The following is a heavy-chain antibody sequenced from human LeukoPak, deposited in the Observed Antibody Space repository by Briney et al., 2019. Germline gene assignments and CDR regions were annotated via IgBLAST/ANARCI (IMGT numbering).Heavy chain of an antibody. CDR3: ARDPHVLRFLEWPDLDY. Sequence: GGSLRLSCAASGFTFSSYSMNWVRQAPGKGLEWVSSISSSSSYIYYADSVKGRFTISGDNAKNSLYLQMNSLRAEDTAVYYCARDPHVLRFLEWPDLDYWGQGTLVTASS. V-gene: IGHV3-21*01. J-gene: IGHJ4*02. D-gene: IGHD3-3*01. CDR2: ISSSSSYI. CDR1: GFTFSSYS.